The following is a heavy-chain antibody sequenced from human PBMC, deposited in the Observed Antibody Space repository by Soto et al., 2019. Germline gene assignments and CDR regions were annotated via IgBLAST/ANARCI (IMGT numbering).Heavy chain of an antibody. D-gene: IGHD1-26*01. CDR3: VIEISGRYYPFTMHD. Sequence: LCLPQTVSGGPISTGGYHWCGIRQHPGKGLEWIGYIYYSGSTYYNPSLKSRVTISVATSTNQFSLKLSSVTAADTAVYYWVIEISGRYYPFTMHDWGIGPLVTGS. CDR2: IYYSGST. CDR1: GGPISTGGYH. J-gene: IGHJ4*01. V-gene: IGHV4-31*02.